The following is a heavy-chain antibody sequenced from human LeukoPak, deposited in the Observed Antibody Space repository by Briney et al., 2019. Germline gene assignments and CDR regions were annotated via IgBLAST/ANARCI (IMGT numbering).Heavy chain of an antibody. CDR1: GFTFSSYA. CDR3: AKSARLPRAFDI. CDR2: ISGSGGST. J-gene: IGHJ3*02. V-gene: IGHV3-23*01. Sequence: GGSLRLSCAASGFTFSSYAMSWVRQAPGKGLERVSAISGSGGSTYYADSVKGRFTISRDNSKNTLYLQMNSLRAEDTAVYSCAKSARLPRAFDIWGQGTMVTVSS. D-gene: IGHD6-25*01.